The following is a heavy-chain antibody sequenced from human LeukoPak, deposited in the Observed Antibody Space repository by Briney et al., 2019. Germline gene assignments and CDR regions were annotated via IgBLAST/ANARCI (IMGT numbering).Heavy chain of an antibody. V-gene: IGHV3-23*01. CDR3: AKERDYGPADY. Sequence: GGSLRLSCAASGFTFSNYAMSWVHQAPGKGLVWVSAISGSGGSTYYADSVRGRFTVSRDNSKNTLFLQMNSLRAEDTAIYYCAKERDYGPADYWGQGTLVTVSS. D-gene: IGHD4/OR15-4a*01. J-gene: IGHJ4*02. CDR1: GFTFSNYA. CDR2: ISGSGGST.